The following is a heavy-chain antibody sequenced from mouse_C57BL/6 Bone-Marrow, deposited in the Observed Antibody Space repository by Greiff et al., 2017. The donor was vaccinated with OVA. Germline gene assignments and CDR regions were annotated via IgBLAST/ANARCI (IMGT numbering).Heavy chain of an antibody. J-gene: IGHJ3*01. CDR3: TRPYLLLRGWFAY. V-gene: IGHV6-6*01. Sequence: EVMLVESGGGLVQPGGSMKLSCAASGFTFSDAWMDWVRQSPEKGLEWVAEIRNKANNHATYYAESVKGRFTISRDDSKSSVYLQMNSLRAEDTGIYYCTRPYLLLRGWFAYWGQGTLVTVSA. D-gene: IGHD1-1*01. CDR2: IRNKANNHAT. CDR1: GFTFSDAW.